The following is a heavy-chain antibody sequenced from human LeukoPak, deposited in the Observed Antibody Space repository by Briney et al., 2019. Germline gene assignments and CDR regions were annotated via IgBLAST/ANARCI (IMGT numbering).Heavy chain of an antibody. Sequence: SETLSLTRTVSGGPISSSIYYWGWIRQPPGKGLEWIGSIYYSGSTYYNPSLKSRVTISVDTSKNEFSLKLSSVTAADTAVYYCARHGSTSGWYRSHFDYWGQGTLVTVSS. CDR1: GGPISSSIYY. CDR2: IYYSGST. D-gene: IGHD6-19*01. J-gene: IGHJ4*02. CDR3: ARHGSTSGWYRSHFDY. V-gene: IGHV4-39*01.